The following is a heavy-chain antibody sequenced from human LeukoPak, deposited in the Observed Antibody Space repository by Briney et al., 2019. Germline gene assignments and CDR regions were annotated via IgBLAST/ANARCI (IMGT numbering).Heavy chain of an antibody. CDR1: GGSITSSNW. CDR3: ARAPHGGGQVVNVLYFFDY. Sequence: SGTLSLTCAVSGGSITSSNWWSWVRQSPGKGLEWIGEIYHSGSTNYNPSLKSRVTISVAKSKNQFSLQVTSVTAADTAIYFCARAPHGGGQVVNVLYFFDYWGQGSLVTVSS. V-gene: IGHV4-4*02. CDR2: IYHSGST. D-gene: IGHD4-23*01. J-gene: IGHJ4*02.